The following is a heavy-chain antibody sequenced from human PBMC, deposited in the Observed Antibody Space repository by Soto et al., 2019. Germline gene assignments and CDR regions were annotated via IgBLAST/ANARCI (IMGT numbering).Heavy chain of an antibody. CDR1: GGSISSYY. V-gene: IGHV4-4*07. D-gene: IGHD4-17*01. J-gene: IGHJ4*02. CDR2: IYTSGST. Sequence: SETVSLTCTVSGGSISSYYWSWMRQPAGKGLESFGRIYTSGSTNYNPYLKSRVTMSVDTWKNKLSLKLGSVAGADTAVYYCARGSSFSAYGDYFDDWGQGTLVTVSS. CDR3: ARGSSFSAYGDYFDD.